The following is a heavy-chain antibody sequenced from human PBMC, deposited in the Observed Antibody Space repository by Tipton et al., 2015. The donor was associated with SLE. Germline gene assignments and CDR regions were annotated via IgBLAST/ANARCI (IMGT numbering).Heavy chain of an antibody. CDR3: ARDYYGSGFDAFDI. Sequence: GLVKPSETLSLICTVSGGSISTYYWSWIRQPPKQGLEWIGWIYHTGSTDYNPSLKIRVTISVDTSKNQFSLRLSSVTAADTAVYYCARDYYGSGFDAFDIWCQWTMVTVSS. CDR2: IYHTGST. D-gene: IGHD3-10*01. CDR1: GGSISTYY. J-gene: IGHJ3*02. V-gene: IGHV4-59*01.